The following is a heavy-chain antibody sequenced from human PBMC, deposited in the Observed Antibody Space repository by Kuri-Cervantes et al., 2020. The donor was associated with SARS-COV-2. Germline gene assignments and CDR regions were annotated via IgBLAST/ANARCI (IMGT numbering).Heavy chain of an antibody. Sequence: GGSLRLSCAASGFTFSDYYMSWIRQAPGKGLEWVSYISSSSSYTNYADSVKGRFTTSRDNAKNSLYLQMNSLRAEDTAVYYCASFGSGWYDDAFDIWGQGTMVTVSS. J-gene: IGHJ3*02. V-gene: IGHV3-11*03. D-gene: IGHD6-19*01. CDR3: ASFGSGWYDDAFDI. CDR2: ISSSSSYT. CDR1: GFTFSDYY.